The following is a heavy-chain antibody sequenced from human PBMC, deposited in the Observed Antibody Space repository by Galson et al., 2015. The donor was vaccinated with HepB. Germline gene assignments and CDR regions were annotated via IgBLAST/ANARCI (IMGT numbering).Heavy chain of an antibody. Sequence: SLRLSCAASGFTFSSYSMNWVRQAPGKGLEWVSSISSSSSYIYYADSVKGRFTISRDNAKNSLYLQMNSLRAEDTAVYYCARVSGYDILTGYHYFDYWGQGTLVTVSS. CDR1: GFTFSSYS. V-gene: IGHV3-21*01. J-gene: IGHJ4*02. CDR3: ARVSGYDILTGYHYFDY. D-gene: IGHD3-9*01. CDR2: ISSSSSYI.